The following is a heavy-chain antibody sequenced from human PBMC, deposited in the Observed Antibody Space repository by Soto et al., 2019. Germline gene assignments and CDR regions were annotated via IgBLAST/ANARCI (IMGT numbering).Heavy chain of an antibody. CDR3: ARASSSSSAADY. J-gene: IGHJ4*02. CDR1: GESISSGGYY. CDR2: IYDTESA. Sequence: SETLSLTCSVSGESISSGGYYWSWIRHLPGKGLDWIGYIYDTESAYYNPSLKSRVSISMDTSENHFAMRLTSVTAADSAVYYCARASSSSSAADYWGQGLQVTVSS. D-gene: IGHD6-6*01. V-gene: IGHV4-31*03.